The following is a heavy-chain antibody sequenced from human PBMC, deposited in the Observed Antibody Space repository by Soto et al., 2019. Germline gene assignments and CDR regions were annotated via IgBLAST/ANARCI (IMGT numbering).Heavy chain of an antibody. D-gene: IGHD6-19*01. Sequence: EVQLVESGGGMVQLGGSLRVSCTASGFTLSSYSMHWVRQAPGKGLEWVSYISGSGGTIYYADSVKGRFTISRDNAKNSLSVQMNSLRDEDTAVYFCARETGLRSSVWSYYFDFWGQGTRVTVSS. CDR3: ARETGLRSSVWSYYFDF. CDR2: ISGSGGTI. CDR1: GFTLSSYS. J-gene: IGHJ4*02. V-gene: IGHV3-48*02.